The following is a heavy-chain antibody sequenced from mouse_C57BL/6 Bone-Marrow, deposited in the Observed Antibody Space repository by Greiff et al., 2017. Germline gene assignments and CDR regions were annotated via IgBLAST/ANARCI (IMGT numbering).Heavy chain of an antibody. D-gene: IGHD3-2*02. V-gene: IGHV1-50*01. CDR2: IDPSDSYT. CDR3: ARDSSGYEETWFAY. J-gene: IGHJ3*01. Sequence: QVQLQQPGAELVKPGASVKLSCKASGYTFTSYWMQWVKQRPGQGLEWIGEIDPSDSYTNYNQKFKGKATLTVDTSSSTAYMQLSSLTSEDSAVYYCARDSSGYEETWFAYWGQGTLVTVSA. CDR1: GYTFTSYW.